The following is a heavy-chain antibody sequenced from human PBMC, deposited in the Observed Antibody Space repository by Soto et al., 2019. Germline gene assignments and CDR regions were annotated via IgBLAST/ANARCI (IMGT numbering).Heavy chain of an antibody. CDR1: GGSISSGGYY. CDR3: ARGSYFDWLLPIDY. J-gene: IGHJ4*02. CDR2: IYYSGST. V-gene: IGHV4-31*03. D-gene: IGHD3-9*01. Sequence: QVQLQESGPGLVKPSQTLSLTCTVSGGSISSGGYYWNWIRQHPGKGLEWIGYIYYSGSTYYNPSLKSRVTISVDTSKNQFSLKLSSVTAADTAVYYCARGSYFDWLLPIDYWGQGTLVTVSS.